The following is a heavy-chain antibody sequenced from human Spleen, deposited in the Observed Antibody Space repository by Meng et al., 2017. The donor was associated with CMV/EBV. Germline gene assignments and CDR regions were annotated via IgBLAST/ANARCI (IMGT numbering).Heavy chain of an antibody. J-gene: IGHJ6*02. CDR2: ITWDGTNT. CDR1: GFTFDDYT. V-gene: IGHV3-43*01. CDR3: AKFGYCSTTNCLDYGMDV. D-gene: IGHD2-2*01. Sequence: GGSLRLSCAASGFTFDDYTMHWVRQSPGKGLEWVSLITWDGTNTYYADSVQGRFTISRDNNKNSLYLQMSSLRTEDTALYYCAKFGYCSTTNCLDYGMDVWGQGTTVTVSS.